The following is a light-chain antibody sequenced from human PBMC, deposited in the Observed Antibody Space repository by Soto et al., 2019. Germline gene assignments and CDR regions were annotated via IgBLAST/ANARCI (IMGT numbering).Light chain of an antibody. Sequence: EIVLTQSPATLSLSPGERATLSCRASQSVSSYLAWYQQKPGQAPRLLIYGASTRATGIPDRFSGGGSGTDFTLSITRLEPGDFAVYYCQQYGTSPITFGQGTRLEIK. V-gene: IGKV3-20*01. CDR2: GAS. CDR3: QQYGTSPIT. CDR1: QSVSSY. J-gene: IGKJ5*01.